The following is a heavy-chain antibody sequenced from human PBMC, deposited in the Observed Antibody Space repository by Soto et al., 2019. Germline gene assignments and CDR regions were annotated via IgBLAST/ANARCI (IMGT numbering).Heavy chain of an antibody. CDR1: GYTFIDYY. J-gene: IGHJ4*02. Sequence: QVQLVQSGTEVKRPGASVKVSCKASGYTFIDYYIHWVRQAPGQGPEWMGWIHPNSGGTHYAQKFQGRVTMTRDTSISTAYMELSRLTADDTAVYSCARGWQLLGGGYWGQGTLVIVSS. CDR3: ARGWQLLGGGY. CDR2: IHPNSGGT. D-gene: IGHD6-19*01. V-gene: IGHV1-2*02.